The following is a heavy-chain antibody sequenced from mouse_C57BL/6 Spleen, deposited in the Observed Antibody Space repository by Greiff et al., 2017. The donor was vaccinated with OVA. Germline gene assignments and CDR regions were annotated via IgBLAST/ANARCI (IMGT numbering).Heavy chain of an antibody. Sequence: EVKLMESGPGLVKPSQSLSLTCSVTGYSITSGYYWNWIRQFPGNKLEWMGYISYDGSNNYNPSLKNRISITRDTSKNQFFLKLNSVTTEDTATYYCARDDYEADYYAMDYWGQGTSVTVSS. J-gene: IGHJ4*01. V-gene: IGHV3-6*01. D-gene: IGHD2-13*01. CDR3: ARDDYEADYYAMDY. CDR2: ISYDGSN. CDR1: GYSITSGYY.